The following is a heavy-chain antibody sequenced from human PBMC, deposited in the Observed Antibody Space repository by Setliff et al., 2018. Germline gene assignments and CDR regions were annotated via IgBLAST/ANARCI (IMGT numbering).Heavy chain of an antibody. Sequence: KPSETLSLTCAVYGGSFSGYYWSWIRQPPGKGLEWIGEINHSGSTNYNPSLKSRVTISVDTSKNKFSLKLSSVTAADTAVYYCARRYNFWSGYFDYWGQGTLVTVSS. D-gene: IGHD3-3*01. J-gene: IGHJ4*02. CDR3: ARRYNFWSGYFDY. CDR1: GGSFSGYY. CDR2: INHSGST. V-gene: IGHV4-34*01.